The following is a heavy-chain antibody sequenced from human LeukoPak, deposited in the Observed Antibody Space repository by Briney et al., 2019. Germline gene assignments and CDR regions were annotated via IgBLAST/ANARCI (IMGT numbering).Heavy chain of an antibody. J-gene: IGHJ4*02. Sequence: GGSLRLSCSASGFTFSNYAMHWVRQAPGKGLEYVSAISSNGGRTCYADSVKGRFTISRDNSKNTLYLQMSSLRAEDTAVYYCVRQGYSSGYDYWGQGSLVTVSS. D-gene: IGHD6-19*01. V-gene: IGHV3-64D*09. CDR1: GFTFSNYA. CDR2: ISSNGGRT. CDR3: VRQGYSSGYDY.